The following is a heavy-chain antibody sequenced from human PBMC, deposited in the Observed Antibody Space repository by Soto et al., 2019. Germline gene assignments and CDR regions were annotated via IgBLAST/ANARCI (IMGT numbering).Heavy chain of an antibody. V-gene: IGHV3-74*01. CDR2: INDDGSDT. CDR1: GFTFSDFW. CDR3: GSVFEY. Sequence: GGSLRLSCAASGFTFSDFWLHWVRQAPGKGLVWVARINDDGSDTSYADSVKGRFTMSRDNAKNMVYLQMNSLGVEDTAVYYCGSVFEYWGQGTQVTVSS. J-gene: IGHJ4*02.